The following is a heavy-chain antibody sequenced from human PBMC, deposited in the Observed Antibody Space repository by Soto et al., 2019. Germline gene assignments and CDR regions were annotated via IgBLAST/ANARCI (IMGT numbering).Heavy chain of an antibody. CDR2: ISYDGSNT. V-gene: IGHV3-30*18. J-gene: IGHJ6*02. CDR3: ANQPVRGGSSWYHPYYYGMDV. CDR1: GFTFSSYG. D-gene: IGHD6-13*01. Sequence: QVQLVESGGGVVQPGRSLRLSCAASGFTFSSYGMHWVRQAPGKGLEWVAVISYDGSNTYYADSVKGRFTISRDNSKNTLYLQMNSLRAEDTAVYYCANQPVRGGSSWYHPYYYGMDVWGQGTTVTVSS.